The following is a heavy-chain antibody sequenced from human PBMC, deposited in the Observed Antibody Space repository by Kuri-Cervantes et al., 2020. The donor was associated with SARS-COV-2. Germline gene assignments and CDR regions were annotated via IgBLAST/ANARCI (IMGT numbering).Heavy chain of an antibody. D-gene: IGHD2-2*01. Sequence: ASVKVSCKAPGYTFTGYYMHWVRQAPGQGLEWMGWINPNSGNTGYAQKFQGRVTMTRNTSISTAYMELSSLRSEDTAVYYCARGDARPPHYYYYYMDVWGKGTTVTVSS. V-gene: IGHV1-8*02. J-gene: IGHJ6*03. CDR2: INPNSGNT. CDR3: ARGDARPPHYYYYYMDV. CDR1: GYTFTGYY.